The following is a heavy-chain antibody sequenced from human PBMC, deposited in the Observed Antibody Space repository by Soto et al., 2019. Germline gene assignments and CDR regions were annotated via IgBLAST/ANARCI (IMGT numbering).Heavy chain of an antibody. CDR3: AREAYSSRWSNPPFYYMDV. D-gene: IGHD6-13*01. CDR2: IYYSGST. V-gene: IGHV4-59*11. Sequence: PSETLSLTYPVSGGSISSHYWSWIRQPPGKGLEWIGYIYYSGSTNYNPSLKSRVTISVDTSKSQFSLKLSSVTAADTAVYYCAREAYSSRWSNPPFYYMDVWGKGTTVTIS. CDR1: GGSISSHY. J-gene: IGHJ6*03.